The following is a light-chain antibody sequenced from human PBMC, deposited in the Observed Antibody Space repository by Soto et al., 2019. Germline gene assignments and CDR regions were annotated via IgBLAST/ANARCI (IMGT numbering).Light chain of an antibody. Sequence: QSALTQPASVSGSPGQSITISCTGTSGDIGEYNYVSWFQQHAGKAPKLLIYEVHDRPSGVSNRFSGSKSGNTASLTISGLHAEDEADYYCSSYTSSNSLYYVFGTGTKLTVL. CDR2: EVH. J-gene: IGLJ1*01. CDR3: SSYTSSNSLYYV. V-gene: IGLV2-14*01. CDR1: SGDIGEYNY.